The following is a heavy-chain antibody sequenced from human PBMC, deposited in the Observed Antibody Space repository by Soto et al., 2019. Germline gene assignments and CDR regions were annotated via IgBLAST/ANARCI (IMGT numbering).Heavy chain of an antibody. D-gene: IGHD6-13*01. V-gene: IGHV1-46*01. CDR2: INPLPTSGST. Sequence: QVQLVQSGAEVKKPGASVKVSCKASGYIFTNYYIHWVRQEPGQGLEWMAIINPLPTSGSTNYAQKFQGRVTVTRDTSTSTVYMELSSLRSEDTAIYYCARDLAAAAYWCQATLVTVSS. CDR1: GYIFTNYY. J-gene: IGHJ4*02. CDR3: ARDLAAAAY.